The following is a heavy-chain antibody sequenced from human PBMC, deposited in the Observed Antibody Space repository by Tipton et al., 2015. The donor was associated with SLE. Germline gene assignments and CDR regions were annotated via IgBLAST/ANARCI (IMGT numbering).Heavy chain of an antibody. J-gene: IGHJ4*02. CDR1: GGSFNGYY. CDR3: AGIRFLEWAPGGC. Sequence: TLSLTCAVYGGSFNGYYWSWIRQPPGKGLEWIGEINHTGSTNYNPSLKSRVTISVDTSNNQFSLKLTSVTAAGTAVYYCAGIRFLEWAPGGCWGQGTLVTVSS. V-gene: IGHV4-34*01. D-gene: IGHD3-3*01. CDR2: INHTGST.